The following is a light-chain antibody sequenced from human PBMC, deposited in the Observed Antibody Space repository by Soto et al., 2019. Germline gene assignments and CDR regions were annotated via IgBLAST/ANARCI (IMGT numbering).Light chain of an antibody. Sequence: DIVMTQSPDSLAVSLGERATINCKSSQSVLSSSNNLNYLAWYQQKPGQAPRLLVYGATSRATGIPDRFSGSGSGTDFTLTISRLEPEDFAVYYCQQYGSSPLTFGGGTKVEIK. CDR3: QQYGSSPLT. CDR2: GAT. CDR1: QSVLSSSNNLNY. V-gene: IGKV4-1*01. J-gene: IGKJ4*01.